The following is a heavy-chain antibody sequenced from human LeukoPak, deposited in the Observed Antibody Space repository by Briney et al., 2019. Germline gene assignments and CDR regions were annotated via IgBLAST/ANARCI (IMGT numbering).Heavy chain of an antibody. J-gene: IGHJ5*02. CDR2: ISSSGSYI. V-gene: IGHV3-21*01. D-gene: IGHD3-3*01. CDR1: GFTFSSYS. Sequence: NTGGSLRLSCAASGFTFSSYSMNWVRQAPGKGLEWVSSISSSGSYIYYADSVKGRFTISRDNAKNSLYLQMNSLRAEDTAVYYCARAYDFWSGYYRRPDWFDPWGQGTLVTVSS. CDR3: ARAYDFWSGYYRRPDWFDP.